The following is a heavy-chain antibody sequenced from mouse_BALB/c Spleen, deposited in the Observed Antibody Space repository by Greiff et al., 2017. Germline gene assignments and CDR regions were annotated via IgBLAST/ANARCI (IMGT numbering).Heavy chain of an antibody. J-gene: IGHJ2*01. CDR2: IRNKANGYTT. V-gene: IGHV7-3*02. D-gene: IGHD2-10*01. CDR1: GFTFTDYY. CDR3: ARASSYYYFDY. Sequence: DVKLVESGGGLVQPGGSLRLSCATSGFTFTDYYMSWVRQPPGKALEWLGFIRNKANGYTTEYSASVKGRFTISRDNSQSILYLQMNTLRAEDSATYYCARASSYYYFDYWGQGTTLTVSS.